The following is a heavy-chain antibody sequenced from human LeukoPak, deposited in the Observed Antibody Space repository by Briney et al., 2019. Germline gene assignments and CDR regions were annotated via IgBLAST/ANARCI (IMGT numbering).Heavy chain of an antibody. CDR3: ARAWGWASHYYYGMDV. J-gene: IGHJ6*02. V-gene: IGHV6-1*01. Sequence: SQTLSLTCAISGDSVSSNSAAWNWIRQSPSRGLEWLGRTYYRSKWYNDYAVSVESRITINPDTSKNQFSLQLNSVTPEDTAVYYCARAWGWASHYYYGMDVWGQGTTVTVPS. CDR2: TYYRSKWYN. CDR1: GDSVSSNSAA. D-gene: IGHD3-16*01.